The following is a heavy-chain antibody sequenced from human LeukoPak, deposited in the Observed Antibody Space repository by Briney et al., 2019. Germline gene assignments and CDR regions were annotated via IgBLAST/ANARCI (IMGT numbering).Heavy chain of an antibody. J-gene: IGHJ3*01. V-gene: IGHV4-39*07. CDR1: GGSFSSTRYY. Sequence: SETLSLTCSVSGGSFSSTRYYWGWIRQPPGKGLEWIANIYHTGSTYYNPSLKSRVIISVDTSANQFSLKLRSVTAADTAVYYCARISSSNWYNERGAFDVWGQGTMVTVSS. CDR3: ARISSSNWYNERGAFDV. D-gene: IGHD6-13*01. CDR2: IYHTGST.